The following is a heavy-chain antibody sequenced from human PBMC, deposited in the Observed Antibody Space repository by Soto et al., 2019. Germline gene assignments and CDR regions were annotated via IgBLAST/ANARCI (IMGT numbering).Heavy chain of an antibody. V-gene: IGHV1-18*01. CDR2: ISAYNGNT. CDR3: ARDTAIPLRPVGHDFDV. CDR1: GYTFTSYG. D-gene: IGHD5-18*01. J-gene: IGHJ3*01. Sequence: GASVKVSCKASGYTFTSYGISWVRQAPGQGLEWMRWISAYNGNTNYAQKLQGRVTMTTDTSTSTAYMKLRSLRSDDTAVYYCARDTAIPLRPVGHDFDVWGQGTMVTVSS.